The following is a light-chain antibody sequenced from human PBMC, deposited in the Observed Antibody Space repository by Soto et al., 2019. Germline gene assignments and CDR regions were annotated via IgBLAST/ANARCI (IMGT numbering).Light chain of an antibody. J-gene: IGKJ5*01. CDR3: QQYNNWPRGT. CDR2: DAS. Sequence: EIVRTQSPDIMSLSPGERATLSCRAGQSVSSNLAWYQQKPGQAPRLLIYDASTRATGVPARFSAIGSGTEFTLSISSLQSEDIAVYYCQQYNNWPRGTFGQGTRLEIK. CDR1: QSVSSN. V-gene: IGKV3-15*01.